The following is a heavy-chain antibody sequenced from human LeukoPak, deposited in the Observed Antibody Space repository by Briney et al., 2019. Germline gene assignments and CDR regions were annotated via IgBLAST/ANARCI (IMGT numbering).Heavy chain of an antibody. J-gene: IGHJ4*02. V-gene: IGHV4-59*08. D-gene: IGHD1-26*01. CDR3: ARGGSYYVDPVDY. CDR2: IHYSGSS. Sequence: PSETLSLTCAVSGGSISTYYWSWIWQPPGKGLEWIGYIHYSGSSNYNPSLKSRVTISLDTSKNQFSLKLSSVTAADTAVYCCARGGSYYVDPVDYWGQGTLVTVSS. CDR1: GGSISTYY.